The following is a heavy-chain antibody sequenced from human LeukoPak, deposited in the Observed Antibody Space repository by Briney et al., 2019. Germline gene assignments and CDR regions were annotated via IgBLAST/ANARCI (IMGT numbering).Heavy chain of an antibody. CDR2: IYTTGST. Sequence: SETLSLTCTVAGGSICSCYWSWIRQPARKGLEWIGRIYTTGSTNYNPSLKSRVTMSVDTSKNQFSLKLSSVTAADTAVYYCARSGPAGFESGYWGQGTLVTVSS. J-gene: IGHJ4*02. V-gene: IGHV4-4*07. CDR3: ARSGPAGFESGY. D-gene: IGHD3-9*01. CDR1: GGSICSCY.